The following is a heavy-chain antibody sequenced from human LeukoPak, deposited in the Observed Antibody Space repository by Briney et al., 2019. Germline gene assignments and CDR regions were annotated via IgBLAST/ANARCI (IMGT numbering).Heavy chain of an antibody. Sequence: SETLSLTCTVSGGSISSYYWSWIRQPPGKGLEWIGRIYTSGSTNYNPSLKSRVTISVDTSKNQFSLKLSSVTAADTAVYYCARGDGYCSGGSCYPWDAFDIWGQGTMVTVSS. D-gene: IGHD2-15*01. V-gene: IGHV4-4*08. CDR1: GGSISSYY. CDR3: ARGDGYCSGGSCYPWDAFDI. CDR2: IYTSGST. J-gene: IGHJ3*02.